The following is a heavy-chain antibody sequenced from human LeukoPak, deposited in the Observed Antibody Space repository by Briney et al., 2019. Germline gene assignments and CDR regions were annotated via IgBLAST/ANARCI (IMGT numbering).Heavy chain of an antibody. V-gene: IGHV4-61*02. J-gene: IGHJ5*02. Sequence: SQTLSLTRTVSGGSISSGSYYWSWIRQPAGKGLEWIGRIYTSGSTNYNPSLKSRVTISVDTSKNQFSLKLSSVTAADTAVYYCARDGGPNYDFWSGYYNWFDPWGQGTLVTVSS. CDR3: ARDGGPNYDFWSGYYNWFDP. CDR1: GGSISSGSYY. CDR2: IYTSGST. D-gene: IGHD3-3*01.